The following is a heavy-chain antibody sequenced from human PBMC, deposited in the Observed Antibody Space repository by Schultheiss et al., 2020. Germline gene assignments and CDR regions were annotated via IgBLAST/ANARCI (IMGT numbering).Heavy chain of an antibody. D-gene: IGHD3-22*01. Sequence: GGSLRLSCAASGFTFSSYAMHWVRQAPGKGLEWVAVISYDGSNKYYADSVKGRFTISRDNSKNTLYLQMNSLRAEDTAVYYCAKDIRSYYDSSGYKPDYWGQGTLVTVSS. CDR2: ISYDGSNK. V-gene: IGHV3-30-3*01. CDR3: AKDIRSYYDSSGYKPDY. J-gene: IGHJ4*02. CDR1: GFTFSSYA.